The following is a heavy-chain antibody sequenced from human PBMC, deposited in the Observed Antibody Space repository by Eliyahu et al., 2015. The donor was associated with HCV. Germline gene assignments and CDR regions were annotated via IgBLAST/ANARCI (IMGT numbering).Heavy chain of an antibody. CDR3: ARGGVVVVAAKDYWFDP. J-gene: IGHJ5*02. CDR2: IYYSGST. V-gene: IGHV4-59*01. CDR1: GGSISRSY. D-gene: IGHD2-15*01. Sequence: QVQLQESGPGLVKPSETLSLTCTVSGGSISRSYWSWIRQPPGKGLEWIGYIYYSGSTNYNPSLKSRVTISVDTSKNQFSLKLSSVTAADTAVYYCARGGVVVVAAKDYWFDPWGQGTLVTVSS.